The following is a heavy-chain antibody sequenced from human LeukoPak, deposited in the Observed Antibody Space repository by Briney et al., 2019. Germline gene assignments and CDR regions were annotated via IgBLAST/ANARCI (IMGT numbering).Heavy chain of an antibody. CDR1: GFTFSSYE. V-gene: IGHV3-48*03. CDR3: ARGPPRSMDV. Sequence: GGSLRLSCAASGFTFSSYEMNWVRQAPGKGLEWVSYSSHSGSTIYYADSVEGRFTISRDNAKDSLYLQMDSLRVEDTALYYCARGPPRSMDVWGQGTTVTVSS. CDR2: SSHSGSTI. J-gene: IGHJ6*02.